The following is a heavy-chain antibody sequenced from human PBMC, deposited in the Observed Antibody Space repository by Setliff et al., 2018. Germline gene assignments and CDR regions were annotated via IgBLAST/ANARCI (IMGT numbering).Heavy chain of an antibody. D-gene: IGHD6-19*01. CDR2: VSTYNGDT. V-gene: IGHV1-18*01. Sequence: VASVKVSCKTSGYMFNSYGLSWVRQAPGQGLEWMGWVSTYNGDTKYAQNFRGRVTMTTDMSTSTVYMELRTLRSDDTAVYFCARRPIALAGYRKGAFDIWGQGTMVTVSS. CDR3: ARRPIALAGYRKGAFDI. J-gene: IGHJ3*02. CDR1: GYMFNSYG.